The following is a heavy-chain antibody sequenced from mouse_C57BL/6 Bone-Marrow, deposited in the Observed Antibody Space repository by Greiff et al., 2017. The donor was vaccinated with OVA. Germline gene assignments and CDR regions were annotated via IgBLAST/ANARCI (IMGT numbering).Heavy chain of an antibody. D-gene: IGHD1-1*01. CDR3: ARTATVYSEYWYFDV. J-gene: IGHJ1*03. Sequence: EVQLQQSGPELVKPGASVKISCKASGYTFTDYYMNWVKQSHGKSLEWIGDINPNNGGTSYNQKFKGKATLTVDKSSSTAYMELRSLTSDVSAVYSSARTATVYSEYWYFDVWGTGTTVTVSS. V-gene: IGHV1-26*01. CDR2: INPNNGGT. CDR1: GYTFTDYY.